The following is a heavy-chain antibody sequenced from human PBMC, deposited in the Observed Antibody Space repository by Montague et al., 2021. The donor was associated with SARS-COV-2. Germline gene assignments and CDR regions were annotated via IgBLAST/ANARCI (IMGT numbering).Heavy chain of an antibody. CDR2: IDNDGSST. CDR3: ARGVGITIFGDLSLEGDYYYSMDV. J-gene: IGHJ6*02. V-gene: IGHV3-74*01. Sequence: YLRLSCAASGFTFRSHWMHWVRQVPEKGLVWVSRIDNDGSSTNYVDSVKGRFTISRDNAKNTLDLQMNSLRVEDTAVYYCARGVGITIFGDLSLEGDYYYSMDVWGQGTAVTVSS. D-gene: IGHD3-3*01. CDR1: GFTFRSHW.